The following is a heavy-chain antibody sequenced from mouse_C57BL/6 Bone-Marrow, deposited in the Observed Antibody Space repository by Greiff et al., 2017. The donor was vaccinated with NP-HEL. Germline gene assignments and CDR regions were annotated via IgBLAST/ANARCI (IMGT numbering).Heavy chain of an antibody. CDR3: AAYGNYKNFDV. CDR1: GYTFTSYT. D-gene: IGHD2-1*01. J-gene: IGHJ1*03. V-gene: IGHV1-4*01. Sequence: VKLKQSGAELARPGASVKMSCKASGYTFTSYTMHWVKQRPGQGLEWIGYINPSSGYTKYNQKFKDKATLTADKSSSTAYMQLSSLTSEDSAVYYCAAYGNYKNFDVWGTGTTVTVSS. CDR2: INPSSGYT.